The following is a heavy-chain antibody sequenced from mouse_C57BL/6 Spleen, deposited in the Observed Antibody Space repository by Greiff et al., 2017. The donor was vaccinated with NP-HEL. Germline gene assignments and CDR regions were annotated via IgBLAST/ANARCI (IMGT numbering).Heavy chain of an antibody. CDR2: IYPGSGNT. D-gene: IGHD1-1*01. V-gene: IGHV1-76*01. CDR3: ARDGVLRSSYAMDY. Sequence: QVQLKESGAELVRPGASVKLSCKASGYTFTDYYINWVKQRPGQGLEWIARIYPGSGNTYYNEKFKGKATLTAEKSSSTAYMQLSSLTSEDSAVYFCARDGVLRSSYAMDYWGQGTSVTVSS. CDR1: GYTFTDYY. J-gene: IGHJ4*01.